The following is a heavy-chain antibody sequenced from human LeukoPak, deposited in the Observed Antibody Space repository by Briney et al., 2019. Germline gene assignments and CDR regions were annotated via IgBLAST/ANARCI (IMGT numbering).Heavy chain of an antibody. CDR2: IYYSGST. Sequence: SGSLSLTCTVSGGSISSYYWSWIRQPPGKGLEWIGYIYYSGSTNYNPSLKSRVTISVDTSKNQFSLKLSSVTAADTAVYYCARDRTGTTLSWGQGTLVTVSS. V-gene: IGHV4-59*01. CDR3: ARDRTGTTLS. J-gene: IGHJ4*02. D-gene: IGHD1-1*01. CDR1: GGSISSYY.